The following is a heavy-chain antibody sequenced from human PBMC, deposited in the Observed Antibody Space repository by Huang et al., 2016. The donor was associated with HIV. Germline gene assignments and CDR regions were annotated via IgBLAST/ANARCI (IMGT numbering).Heavy chain of an antibody. CDR1: GGTFNTYA. J-gene: IGHJ3*01. D-gene: IGHD3-22*01. V-gene: IGHV1-69*01. CDR3: ARPQTYYYDDTDDRYHPVRDALDF. Sequence: QVQLVQSGPEVKKPGSSVKVSCTASGGTFNTYAINWVRQAPGHGLEWMGVIIPYFNKPNYAQEFQGRVTITADESTNTVYMELSSLRSADTALYYCARPQTYYYDDTDDRYHPVRDALDFWGEGTMVTVSS. CDR2: IIPYFNKP.